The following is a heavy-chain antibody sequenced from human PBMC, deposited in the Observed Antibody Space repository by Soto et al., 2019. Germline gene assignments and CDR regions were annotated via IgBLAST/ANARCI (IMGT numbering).Heavy chain of an antibody. CDR2: ISAYNDYT. Sequence: GASVKVSCKASGYTFISYGISWVRQAPGQGLEWMGWISAYNDYTNYAQKLQGRVTMTTDTSTRIAYLELRSLRSDDTAVYYCAIEGYYSGSWSYSPPRYYGMDVWGQGTIVTVSS. CDR1: GYTFISYG. J-gene: IGHJ6*02. D-gene: IGHD3-10*01. CDR3: AIEGYYSGSWSYSPPRYYGMDV. V-gene: IGHV1-18*01.